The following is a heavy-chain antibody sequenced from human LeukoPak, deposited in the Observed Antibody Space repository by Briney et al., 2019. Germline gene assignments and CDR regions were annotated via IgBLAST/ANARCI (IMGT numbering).Heavy chain of an antibody. Sequence: SEALSLTCTVSGGSISSGSYYWNWIRQPAGKGLEWIGRIYTSGSTNYNPSLKSRVTISVDTSKNQFSLKLSSVTAADTAVYYCARHKDYYYSYMDVWGKGTTVTISS. CDR1: GGSISSGSYY. CDR3: ARHKDYYYSYMDV. J-gene: IGHJ6*03. CDR2: IYTSGST. V-gene: IGHV4-61*02.